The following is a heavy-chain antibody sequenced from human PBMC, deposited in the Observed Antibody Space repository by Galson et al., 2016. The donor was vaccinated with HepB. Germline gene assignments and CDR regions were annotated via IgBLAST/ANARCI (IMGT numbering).Heavy chain of an antibody. CDR2: INWNSGTV. CDR3: ARDPYQWLSKYYFDY. V-gene: IGHV3-9*01. J-gene: IGHJ4*02. D-gene: IGHD2-2*01. Sequence: SLRLSCAASGFTFDDHAMHWVRHAPGKGLEWVAGINWNSGTVFYADSVKGRFTISRDNNKNSVYLQMDTPSVEDTAFYFCARDPYQWLSKYYFDYWGQVALVTVSS. CDR1: GFTFDDHA.